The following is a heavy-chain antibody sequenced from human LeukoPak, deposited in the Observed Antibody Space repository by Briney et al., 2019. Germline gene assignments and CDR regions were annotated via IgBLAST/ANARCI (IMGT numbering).Heavy chain of an antibody. Sequence: GWALRLSCAASVFTFSDYYMSWIRQAPGKGLEWVSYISCSGSTIYYADSVKGRFTISRDNAKNSLYMQMNSLRAEDTAVYYCARDQSGIAVAGTGWFDPWGQGTLVTVSS. CDR2: ISCSGSTI. J-gene: IGHJ5*02. D-gene: IGHD6-19*01. CDR1: VFTFSDYY. V-gene: IGHV3-11*04. CDR3: ARDQSGIAVAGTGWFDP.